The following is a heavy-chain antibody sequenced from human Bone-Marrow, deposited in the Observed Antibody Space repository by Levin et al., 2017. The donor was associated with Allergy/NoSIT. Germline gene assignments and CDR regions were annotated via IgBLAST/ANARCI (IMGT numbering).Heavy chain of an antibody. Sequence: RASVKVSCKASGYTFTSYAMNWVRQAPGQGLEWMGWINTNTGNPTYAQGFTGRFVFSLDTSVSTAYLQISSLKAEDTAVYYCAREVSYGSGYYYYMDVWGKGTTVTVSS. CDR1: GYTFTSYA. CDR3: AREVSYGSGYYYYMDV. D-gene: IGHD3-10*01. J-gene: IGHJ6*03. V-gene: IGHV7-4-1*02. CDR2: INTNTGNP.